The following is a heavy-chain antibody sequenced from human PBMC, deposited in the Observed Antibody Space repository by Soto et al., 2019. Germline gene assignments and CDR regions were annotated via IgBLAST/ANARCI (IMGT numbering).Heavy chain of an antibody. J-gene: IGHJ4*02. D-gene: IGHD5-18*01. CDR3: ATRDTGRVY. CDR2: SHQSGNT. V-gene: IGHV4-4*02. CDR1: GVSIGSHDW. Sequence: QVQLQESGPGLVKPSGTLSLTCAVSGVSIGSHDWWTWVRQPPGKGLEWIGESHQSGNTNYNSSLESRVTISLDKSKNHFSLQLSDVTVADTAVYYCATRDTGRVYWGQGTLVTVSS.